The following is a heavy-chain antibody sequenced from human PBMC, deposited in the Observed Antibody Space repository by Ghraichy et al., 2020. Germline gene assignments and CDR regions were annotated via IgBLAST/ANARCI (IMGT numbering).Heavy chain of an antibody. V-gene: IGHV1-2*02. J-gene: IGHJ5*02. D-gene: IGHD3-22*01. CDR1: GYTFTGYY. CDR3: ARDYYDSSGYYNWFDP. CDR2: INPNSGGT. Sequence: ASVKVSCKASGYTFTGYYMHWVRQAPGQGLEWMGWINPNSGGTNYAQKFQGRVTMTRDTSISTAYMELSRLRSDDTAVYYCARDYYDSSGYYNWFDPWGQGTLVTVSS.